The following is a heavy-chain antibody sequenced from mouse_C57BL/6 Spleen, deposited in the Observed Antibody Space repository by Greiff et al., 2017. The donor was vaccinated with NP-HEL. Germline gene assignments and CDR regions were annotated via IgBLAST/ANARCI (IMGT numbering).Heavy chain of an antibody. CDR1: GYTFTSYW. V-gene: IGHV1-61*01. J-gene: IGHJ2*01. CDR2: IYPSDSET. D-gene: IGHD2-4*01. Sequence: QVQLQQPGAELVRPGSSVKLSCKASGYTFTSYWMDWVKQRPGQGLEWIGNIYPSDSETHYNQKFKDKATLTVDKSSSTAYMQLSSLTSEDSAVYYCAREGGGYDYDGFDYWGQGTTLTVSS. CDR3: AREGGGYDYDGFDY.